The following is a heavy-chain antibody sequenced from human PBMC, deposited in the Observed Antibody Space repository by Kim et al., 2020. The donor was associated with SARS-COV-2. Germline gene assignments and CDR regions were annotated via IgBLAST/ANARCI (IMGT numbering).Heavy chain of an antibody. Sequence: SETLSLTCTVSGDSISSVGSYWNWIRQHPGKGLEWMGYIYYSGSTYYNPSLESRITISVDTSKNQFSLSLSSVTAADTAVYYCARDLRGVGYFDYWGQRT. D-gene: IGHD1-26*01. V-gene: IGHV4-31*03. CDR2: IYYSGST. CDR3: ARDLRGVGYFDY. CDR1: GDSISSVGSY. J-gene: IGHJ4*02.